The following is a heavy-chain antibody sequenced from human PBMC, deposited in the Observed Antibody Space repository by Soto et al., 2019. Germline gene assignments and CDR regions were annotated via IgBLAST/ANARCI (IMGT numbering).Heavy chain of an antibody. CDR1: GGSISSYY. J-gene: IGHJ4*02. D-gene: IGHD3-22*01. V-gene: IGHV4-59*01. CDR3: ARSYSYDGSGFYQFDS. Sequence: PSETLSLTCTVSGGSISSYYWNWIRQPPGKGLEWIGYIYYSGSTNYTPSLRSRVTISVDTSKNQFSLKLTSVTAADTAFYYCARSYSYDGSGFYQFDSWGQGTLVTV. CDR2: IYYSGST.